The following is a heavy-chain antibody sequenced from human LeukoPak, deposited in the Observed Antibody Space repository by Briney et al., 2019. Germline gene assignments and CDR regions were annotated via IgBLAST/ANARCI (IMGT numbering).Heavy chain of an antibody. J-gene: IGHJ5*02. V-gene: IGHV4-34*01. CDR2: INHSGST. CDR3: ARRGYYYGSGRRGWFDP. CDR1: GGSFSGYY. Sequence: PSETLSLTCAVYGGSFSGYYWSWIRQPPGKGLEWIGEINHSGSTNYSPSLKSRVTISVDTSKNQFSLKLSSVTAADTAVYYCARRGYYYGSGRRGWFDPWGQGTLVTVSS. D-gene: IGHD3-10*01.